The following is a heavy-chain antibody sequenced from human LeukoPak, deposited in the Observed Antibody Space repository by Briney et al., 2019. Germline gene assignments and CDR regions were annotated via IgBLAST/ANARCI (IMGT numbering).Heavy chain of an antibody. CDR2: IYYSGST. J-gene: IGHJ4*02. CDR3: ARHRDGNHFDY. CDR1: GGSISSSSYY. Sequence: SETLSLTCTVSGGSISSSSYYWGWIRQPPGKGLEWIGSIYYSGSTYYNPSLKSRVTISVDTSKNQFSLKLSSVTAADTAVYYCARHRDGNHFDYWGQGTLVTVSS. D-gene: IGHD4-23*01. V-gene: IGHV4-39*01.